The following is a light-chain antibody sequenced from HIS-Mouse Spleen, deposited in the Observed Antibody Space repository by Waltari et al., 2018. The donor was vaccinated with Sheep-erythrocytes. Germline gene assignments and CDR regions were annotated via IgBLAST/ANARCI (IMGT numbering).Light chain of an antibody. Sequence: DIQMTQSPSSVSAAVGDRVTITCRGSQGSSSWLGLYQQKPGKAPKILIYAASRLQSGVPSRFSGNGSGTEFTLTFSSLQPEDFATYYCQQANSFPPTFGQGTKVEIK. CDR2: AAS. J-gene: IGKJ1*01. V-gene: IGKV1-12*01. CDR3: QQANSFPPT. CDR1: QGSSSW.